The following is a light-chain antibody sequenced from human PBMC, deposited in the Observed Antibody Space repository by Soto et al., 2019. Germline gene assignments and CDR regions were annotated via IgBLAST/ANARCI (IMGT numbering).Light chain of an antibody. V-gene: IGKV3D-7*01. J-gene: IGKJ5*01. CDR3: LQDYNLPIT. CDR2: GAS. Sequence: VLTQSPATLSLPPGEGATLSCRASQSISSSYLSWYQQKPGQAPRLLIYGASTRATGIPARFSGSGRGSGTDFTLTISSLQPEDFAVYYCLQDYNLPITFGQGTRLEIK. CDR1: QSISSSY.